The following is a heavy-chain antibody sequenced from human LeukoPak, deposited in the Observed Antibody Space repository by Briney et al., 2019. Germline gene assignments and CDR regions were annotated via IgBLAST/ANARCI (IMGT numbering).Heavy chain of an antibody. CDR3: ARVRKDYYYYYMDV. CDR2: ISSGGGTII. CDR1: GFSFNDYY. J-gene: IGHJ6*03. Sequence: GGSLRLSCAASGFSFNDYYMTWMRQAPGKGLEWVSYISSGGGTIIYYADSVKGRFTISKDNAKNSLYLQMNSLRAVDTAVYYCARVRKDYYYYYMDVWGKGTAVTVSS. V-gene: IGHV3-11*04.